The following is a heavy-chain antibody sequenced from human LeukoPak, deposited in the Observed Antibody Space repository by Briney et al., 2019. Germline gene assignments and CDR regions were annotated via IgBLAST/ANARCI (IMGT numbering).Heavy chain of an antibody. Sequence: ASETLSLTCTVSGGSISSSVYYWGWIRQPPGKGLEWIGSIYYSGSTYYNPSLKSRVTISVDTSKNQFSLKLSSVTAADTAVYYCARTTYYDFWRWGQGTLVTVSS. CDR1: GGSISSSVYY. CDR2: IYYSGST. V-gene: IGHV4-39*01. J-gene: IGHJ4*02. CDR3: ARTTYYDFWR. D-gene: IGHD3-3*01.